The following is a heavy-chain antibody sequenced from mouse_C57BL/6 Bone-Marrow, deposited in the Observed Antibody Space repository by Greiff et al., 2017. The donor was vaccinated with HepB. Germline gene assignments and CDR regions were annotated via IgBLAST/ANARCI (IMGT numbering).Heavy chain of an antibody. CDR1: GYTFTDYN. D-gene: IGHD1-1*01. Sequence: EVQLQQSGPELVKPGASVKIPCKASGYTFTDYNMDWVKQSHGKSLEWIGDINPNNGGTIYNQKFKGKATLTVDKSSSTAYMELRSLTSEDTAVYYCARSPPITTVGLDYWGQGTTLTVSS. J-gene: IGHJ2*01. CDR2: INPNNGGT. V-gene: IGHV1-18*01. CDR3: ARSPPITTVGLDY.